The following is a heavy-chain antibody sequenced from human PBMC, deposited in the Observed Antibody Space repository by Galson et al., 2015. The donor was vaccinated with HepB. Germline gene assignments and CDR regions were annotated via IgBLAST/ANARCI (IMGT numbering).Heavy chain of an antibody. V-gene: IGHV3-33*01. CDR2: IWYDGSNK. J-gene: IGHJ5*02. CDR3: ARDQNIAVAALPNWFDP. Sequence: SLRLSCAASGFTFGSYGMHWVRQAPGKGLEWVAVIWYDGSNKYYADSVKGRFTISRDNSKNALYLQMNSLRAEDTAVYYCARDQNIAVAALPNWFDPWGQGTLVTVSS. CDR1: GFTFGSYG. D-gene: IGHD6-19*01.